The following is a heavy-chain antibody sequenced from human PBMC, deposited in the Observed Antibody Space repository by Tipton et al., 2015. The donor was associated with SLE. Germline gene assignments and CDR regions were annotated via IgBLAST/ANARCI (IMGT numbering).Heavy chain of an antibody. D-gene: IGHD4-11*01. CDR3: AKDRSFAVTTPFDY. V-gene: IGHV3-48*03. Sequence: SLRLSCAASGFTFDNYEMNWVRQAPGKGLEWVSYISDSGTIMSYADSVKGRFTVSRDNAKNSLYLQMNSLRAEDTAFYYCAKDRSFAVTTPFDYWGQGTLVSVSS. J-gene: IGHJ4*02. CDR1: GFTFDNYE. CDR2: ISDSGTIM.